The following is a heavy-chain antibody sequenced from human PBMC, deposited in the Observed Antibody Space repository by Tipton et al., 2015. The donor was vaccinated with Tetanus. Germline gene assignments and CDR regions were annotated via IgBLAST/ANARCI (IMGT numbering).Heavy chain of an antibody. V-gene: IGHV3-48*02. J-gene: IGHJ4*02. CDR1: GFRFYAYG. Sequence: SLRLSCAASGFRFYAYGSHWVRQAPGKGLEWVSYITSSSSTIYYADSVKGRFTISRDNAKNSLYLQMNSLRDDDTAVYYCARAYPDFDYWGQGTLVTVSS. CDR3: ARAYPDFDY. CDR2: ITSSSSTI. D-gene: IGHD3-16*01.